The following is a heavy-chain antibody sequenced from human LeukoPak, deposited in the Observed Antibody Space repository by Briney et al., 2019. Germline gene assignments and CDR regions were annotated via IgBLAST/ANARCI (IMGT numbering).Heavy chain of an antibody. V-gene: IGHV4-4*07. CDR3: ARDKRVAVAGTYIYYYYMDV. CDR2: IYISGSGST. D-gene: IGHD6-19*01. CDR1: GGSISSYY. Sequence: PSETLSLTCPVAGGSISSYYWSWIRQPAGKGLEWIGRIYISGSGSTNYNPSLKSRVTMSVDTSKNQFSLKLSSVTAADTAVYYCARDKRVAVAGTYIYYYYMDVWGNGTTVTISS. J-gene: IGHJ6*03.